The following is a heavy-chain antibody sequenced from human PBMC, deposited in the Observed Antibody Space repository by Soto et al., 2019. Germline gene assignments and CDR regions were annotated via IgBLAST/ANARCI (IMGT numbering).Heavy chain of an antibody. CDR1: GFSFSSYD. D-gene: IGHD2-8*01. CDR3: ERNENGYGMDV. CDR2: IWFDGSNK. Sequence: QVKLVESGGGVVQPGRSLRLSCVASGFSFSSYDLHWVRHAPGKGLEWVAIIWFDGSNKYYADSVKGRFTISRDNSKNTLYLQMNSLRAEDTAVYYCERNENGYGMDVWGQGTTVTVSS. J-gene: IGHJ6*02. V-gene: IGHV3-33*01.